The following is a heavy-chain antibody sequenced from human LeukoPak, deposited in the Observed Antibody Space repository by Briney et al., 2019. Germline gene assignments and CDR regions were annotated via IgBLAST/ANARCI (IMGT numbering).Heavy chain of an antibody. CDR1: GFTFSSYA. CDR2: ISGSGGST. CDR3: AKDGLPLYDSSGYRYFDY. J-gene: IGHJ4*02. D-gene: IGHD3-22*01. Sequence: PGGSLRLSCAASGFTFSSYAMSWVRQAPGKGLEGVSAISGSGGSTYYADSVKGRFTISRDNSKNTLYLQMNSLRAEDTAVYYCAKDGLPLYDSSGYRYFDYWGQGTLVTVSS. V-gene: IGHV3-23*01.